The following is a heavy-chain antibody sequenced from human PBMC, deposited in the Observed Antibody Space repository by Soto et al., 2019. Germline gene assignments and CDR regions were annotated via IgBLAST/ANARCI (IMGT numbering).Heavy chain of an antibody. CDR2: IYYSGST. Sequence: PSETLSLTCTVSGGSISSYYWSWIRQPPGKGLEWIGYIYYSGSTNYNPSLKSRVTISVDTSKNQFSLKLSSVTAADTAVYYCARSRVGILTGAYYYYYYMDVWGKGTTVTVSS. D-gene: IGHD3-9*01. CDR1: GGSISSYY. J-gene: IGHJ6*03. V-gene: IGHV4-59*01. CDR3: ARSRVGILTGAYYYYYYMDV.